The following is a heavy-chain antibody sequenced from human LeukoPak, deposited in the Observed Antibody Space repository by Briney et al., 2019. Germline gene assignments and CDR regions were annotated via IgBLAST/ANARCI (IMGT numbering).Heavy chain of an antibody. CDR2: INAGNGNT. J-gene: IGHJ4*02. CDR3: ARELFSGGQLEGILGY. Sequence: EASVKVSCKASGYTFTSYAMHWVRQAPGQRLEWMGWINAGNGNTKYSQEFQGRVTITRDTSASTAYMELSSLRSEDMAVYYCARELFSGGQLEGILGYWGQGTLVTVSS. V-gene: IGHV1-3*03. D-gene: IGHD6-6*01. CDR1: GYTFTSYA.